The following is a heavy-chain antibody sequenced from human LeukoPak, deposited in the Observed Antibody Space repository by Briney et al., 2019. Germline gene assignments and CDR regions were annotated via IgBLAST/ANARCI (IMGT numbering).Heavy chain of an antibody. V-gene: IGHV4-59*01. Sequence: PSETLSLTCTVSGGSISSYYWSWIRQPPGKGLEWIGYIYYSGSTNYNPSLKSRVTISVDTSKNQFSLKLSSVTAADTAVYYCARVILVEMATLDAFDIWGQGTMVTVSS. D-gene: IGHD5-24*01. CDR1: GGSISSYY. CDR2: IYYSGST. J-gene: IGHJ3*02. CDR3: ARVILVEMATLDAFDI.